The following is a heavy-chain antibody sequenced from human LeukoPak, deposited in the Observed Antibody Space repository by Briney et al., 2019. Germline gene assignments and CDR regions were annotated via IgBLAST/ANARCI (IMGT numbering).Heavy chain of an antibody. CDR2: ISGSSSYI. CDR1: GFTFSTYN. Sequence: GGSLRLSCAASGFTFSTYNMNWVRQAPGKGLEWVSSISGSSSYIYYADSVKGRFTISRDNAKNSLYLQMNSLRAEDTAVYYCAELGITMIGGVWGRGTTVTISS. CDR3: AELGITMIGGV. J-gene: IGHJ6*04. V-gene: IGHV3-21*01. D-gene: IGHD3-10*02.